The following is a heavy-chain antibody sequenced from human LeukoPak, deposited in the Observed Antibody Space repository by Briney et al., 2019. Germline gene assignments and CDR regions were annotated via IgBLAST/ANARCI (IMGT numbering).Heavy chain of an antibody. CDR1: GYTFTGYY. V-gene: IGHV1-2*02. CDR3: ARGPMVRGVKVADFDY. CDR2: INPNSGGT. J-gene: IGHJ4*02. Sequence: ASVKVSCKASGYTFTGYYMHWVRQAPGQGLEWMGWINPNSGGTNYAQKFQGRVTMTRDTSISTAYMELSRLRSDDTAVYYCARGPMVRGVKVADFDYWGQGTLVTVSS. D-gene: IGHD3-10*01.